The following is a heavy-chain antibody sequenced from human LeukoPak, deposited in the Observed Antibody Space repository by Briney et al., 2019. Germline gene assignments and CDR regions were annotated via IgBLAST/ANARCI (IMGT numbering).Heavy chain of an antibody. V-gene: IGHV3-23*01. Sequence: GGSLRLSCAVSGITLSNYGMSWVRQAPGKGLEWVAGISDSGGRTNYADSVKGRFTIPRDNPKNTLYLQMNSLRAEDTAVYLCAKRGVVIRVILVGFHKEAYYFDSWGQGALVTVSS. CDR3: AKRGVVIRVILVGFHKEAYYFDS. J-gene: IGHJ4*02. CDR2: ISDSGGRT. CDR1: GITLSNYG. D-gene: IGHD3-22*01.